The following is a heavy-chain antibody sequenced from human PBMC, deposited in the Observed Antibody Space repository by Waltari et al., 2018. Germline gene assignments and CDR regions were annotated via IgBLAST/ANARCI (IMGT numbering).Heavy chain of an antibody. Sequence: QVQLVQSGAEVKKPGASVKVSCKASGYTFTSYYMHWVRQAPGQGLEWMGRINPSGGSTSYAQKFQGRVTMTRDTSTSTVYMELSSLRSEDTAVYYCARFSAEGGYYYYYGMDVWGQGTTVTVSS. CDR3: ARFSAEGGYYYYYGMDV. CDR1: GYTFTSYY. J-gene: IGHJ6*02. D-gene: IGHD3-16*01. CDR2: INPSGGST. V-gene: IGHV1-46*03.